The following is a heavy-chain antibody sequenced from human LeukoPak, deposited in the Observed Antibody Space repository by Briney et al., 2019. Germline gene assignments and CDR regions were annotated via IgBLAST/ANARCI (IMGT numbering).Heavy chain of an antibody. J-gene: IGHJ5*02. Sequence: GASVKVSCKASGYTFTNHGISWVRQAPGQGLGWMGWISTYYGNTNYAQKLQGRVTMTTDTSTSTAFMELRSLRSDDTAVYYCARDEGYCTITTCYRNWFDPWGQGTLVTVSS. CDR3: ARDEGYCTITTCYRNWFDP. CDR2: ISTYYGNT. CDR1: GYTFTNHG. V-gene: IGHV1-18*01. D-gene: IGHD2-2*01.